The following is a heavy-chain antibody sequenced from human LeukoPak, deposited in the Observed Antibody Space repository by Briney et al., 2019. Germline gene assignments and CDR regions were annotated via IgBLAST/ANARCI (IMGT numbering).Heavy chain of an antibody. Sequence: SETLSLTCTVSGGSITNYYWNWIRQPPGKGLEWIGNIYYSGSTNYNPSLKSRVTISVDTSKNQFSLKLSSVTAADTAVYYCTRGSMAYYYMDVWGKGTTVTISS. CDR3: TRGSMAYYYMDV. D-gene: IGHD5-24*01. CDR2: IYYSGST. V-gene: IGHV4-59*01. CDR1: GGSITNYY. J-gene: IGHJ6*03.